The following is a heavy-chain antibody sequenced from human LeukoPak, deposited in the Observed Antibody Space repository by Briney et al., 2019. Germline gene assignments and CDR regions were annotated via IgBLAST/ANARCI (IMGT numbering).Heavy chain of an antibody. CDR2: ISAYNGNT. J-gene: IGHJ3*02. D-gene: IGHD3-3*01. Sequence: ASVKVSCKASGYTFTSYGISWVRQAPGQGLEWMGWISAYNGNTNYAQKLQGRVTMTTDTSTSTAYMELRSLRSDDTAVYYCARGAYTYYDFWSGYADAFDIWGQGTMVTVSS. V-gene: IGHV1-18*01. CDR1: GYTFTSYG. CDR3: ARGAYTYYDFWSGYADAFDI.